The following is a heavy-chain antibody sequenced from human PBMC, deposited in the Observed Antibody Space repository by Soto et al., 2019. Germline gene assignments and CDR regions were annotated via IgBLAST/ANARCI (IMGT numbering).Heavy chain of an antibody. V-gene: IGHV1-69*01. J-gene: IGHJ6*02. Sequence: QVQLVQSGAEVKKPGSSVKVSCKASGGTFGSYSFSWVRQAPGQGLEWMGGIIPVFGTVKHAQKFRGRVTITADESTSTVYMELSRLRSEDTAVYYCGRGSANSGYSSGWSRGSGMDVWGQGTTVTVSS. CDR3: GRGSANSGYSSGWSRGSGMDV. CDR1: GGTFGSYS. CDR2: IIPVFGTV. D-gene: IGHD6-19*01.